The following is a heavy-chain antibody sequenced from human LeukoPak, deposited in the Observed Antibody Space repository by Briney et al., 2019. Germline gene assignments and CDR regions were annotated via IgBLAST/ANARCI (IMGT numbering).Heavy chain of an antibody. CDR3: AVRDL. Sequence: ASVKVSCTASGYTFTGHYMHWVRQAPGQGLEWMGGIIPIFGTANYAQKFQGRVTITADESTSTAYMELSSLRSEDTAVYYCAVRDLWGRGTLVTVSS. J-gene: IGHJ2*01. CDR1: GYTFTGHY. V-gene: IGHV1-69*13. CDR2: IIPIFGTA.